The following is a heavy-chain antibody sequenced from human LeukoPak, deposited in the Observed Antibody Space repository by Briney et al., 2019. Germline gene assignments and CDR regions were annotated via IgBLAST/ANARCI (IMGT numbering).Heavy chain of an antibody. J-gene: IGHJ4*01. CDR3: ARDRSKTVTTNLLVY. CDR2: ISYDGSNK. Sequence: GWSLRLSCAASGFTFSSYAMHGVRQAPGKGLEWVAVISYDGSNKYYADSVKGRFTISRDNSKTTLYQQMNSLRAEDTAVYYCARDRSKTVTTNLLVYWGQGTLVTVSS. D-gene: IGHD4-17*01. V-gene: IGHV3-30*04. CDR1: GFTFSSYA.